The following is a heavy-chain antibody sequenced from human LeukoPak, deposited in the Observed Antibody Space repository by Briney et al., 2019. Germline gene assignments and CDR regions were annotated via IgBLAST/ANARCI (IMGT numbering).Heavy chain of an antibody. D-gene: IGHD6-19*01. CDR3: ARLQQWLPADY. CDR1: GGSISSYY. CDR2: IYYSGST. Sequence: SETLSLTCTVSGGSISSYYWSWIRQPPGKGLEWIGYIYYSGSTNYNPSLKSRVTISVDTSKNQLSLKLSSVTAADTAVYYCARLQQWLPADYWGQGTLVTVSS. V-gene: IGHV4-59*08. J-gene: IGHJ4*02.